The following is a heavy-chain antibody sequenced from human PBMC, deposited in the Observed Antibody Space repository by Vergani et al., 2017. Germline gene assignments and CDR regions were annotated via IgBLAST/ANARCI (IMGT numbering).Heavy chain of an antibody. CDR3: ARALEVPAAMSYGEYYYYMEV. D-gene: IGHD2-2*01. CDR2: IIPIFGTA. J-gene: IGHJ6*03. CDR1: GGTFSSYA. Sequence: QVQLVQSGAEVKKPGSSVKVSCKASGGTFSSYAISWVRQAPGQGLEWMGGIIPIFGTANYAQKFQGRVTITADESTCTAYMELSSLRSEDTAVYYCARALEVPAAMSYGEYYYYMEVWGKAGTVTVSS. V-gene: IGHV1-69*01.